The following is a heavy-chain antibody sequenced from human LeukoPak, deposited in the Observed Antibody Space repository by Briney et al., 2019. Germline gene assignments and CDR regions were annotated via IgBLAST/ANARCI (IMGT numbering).Heavy chain of an antibody. V-gene: IGHV3-23*01. J-gene: IGHJ5*02. Sequence: GGSLRLSCAASGFTFSSYAMSWVRQAPGKGLEWVSAISGSGGSTYYADSVKGRFTISRDNAKNSLYLQMNSLRAEDTAVYYCARDRGIVVGRFDPWGQGTLVTVSS. CDR1: GFTFSSYA. CDR2: ISGSGGST. CDR3: ARDRGIVVGRFDP. D-gene: IGHD2-2*01.